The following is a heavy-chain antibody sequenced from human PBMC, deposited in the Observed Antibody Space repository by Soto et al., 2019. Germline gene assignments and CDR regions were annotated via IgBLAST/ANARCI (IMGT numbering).Heavy chain of an antibody. J-gene: IGHJ4*02. Sequence: VQLVESGGGLVQPGGSLRLPCAASGFAFSSYAMSWVRQAPGKGLGWVSAIRGSGGSTYYSDSAKGRYTISRDNSKNTLYLQMNSLRAEDTAVYYGAKLSGYYDSSGFSWGQGTLVTVSS. CDR3: AKLSGYYDSSGFS. V-gene: IGHV3-23*04. D-gene: IGHD3-22*01. CDR2: IRGSGGST. CDR1: GFAFSSYA.